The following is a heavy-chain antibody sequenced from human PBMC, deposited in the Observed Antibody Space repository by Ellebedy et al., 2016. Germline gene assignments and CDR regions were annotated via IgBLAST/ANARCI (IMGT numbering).Heavy chain of an antibody. D-gene: IGHD3-3*01. V-gene: IGHV4-59*01. CDR3: ARSGIFGAHYYYYMDV. J-gene: IGHJ6*03. CDR2: IYYSGST. Sequence: SETLSLXXTVSGGSISSYYWSWIRQPPGKGLEWIGYIYYSGSTNYNPSLKSRVTISVDTSKNQFSLKLSSVTAADTAVYYCARSGIFGAHYYYYMDVWGKGTTVTVSS. CDR1: GGSISSYY.